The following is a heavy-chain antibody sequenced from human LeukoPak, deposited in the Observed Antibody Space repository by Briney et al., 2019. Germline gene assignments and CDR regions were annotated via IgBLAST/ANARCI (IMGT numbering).Heavy chain of an antibody. CDR1: GFTFSTYT. CDR3: ARGADYNFDV. Sequence: GGSPRLSCTASGFTFSTYTMNWVRQAPGKGLEWVSSISSSSSYIYNADPVKGRFTISRDNAKNSLFLQTNSLRAEDTTAYYCARGADYNFDVWGRGTMVTVSS. V-gene: IGHV3-21*01. J-gene: IGHJ3*01. CDR2: ISSSSSYI. D-gene: IGHD4/OR15-4a*01.